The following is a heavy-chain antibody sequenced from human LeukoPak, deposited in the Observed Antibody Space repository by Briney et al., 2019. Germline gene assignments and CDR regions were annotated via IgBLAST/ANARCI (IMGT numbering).Heavy chain of an antibody. V-gene: IGHV3-53*01. D-gene: IGHD2-15*01. Sequence: GGSLRLSCAASGFTFSSYAMHWVRQAPGKGLEWVSVIYSGGSTYYADSVKGRFTISRDNSKNTLYLQMNSLRAEDTAVYYCAGSPLGYCSGGSCYDWGQGTLVTVSS. J-gene: IGHJ4*02. CDR3: AGSPLGYCSGGSCYD. CDR2: IYSGGST. CDR1: GFTFSSYA.